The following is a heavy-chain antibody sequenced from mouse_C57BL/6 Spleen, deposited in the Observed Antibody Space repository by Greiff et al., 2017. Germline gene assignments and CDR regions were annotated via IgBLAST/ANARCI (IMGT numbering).Heavy chain of an antibody. V-gene: IGHV14-1*01. J-gene: IGHJ1*03. CDR1: GFNIKDYY. CDR2: IDPEDGYT. CDR3: TRYYYGSSYRYFDV. Sequence: EVQLQQSGAELVRPGASVKLSCTASGFNIKDYYMHWVKQRPEQGLEWIGRIDPEDGYTEYAPTFQGQATMTADTSSNTAYLQLSSLTSEDTAVYYCTRYYYGSSYRYFDVWGTGTTVTVSS. D-gene: IGHD1-1*01.